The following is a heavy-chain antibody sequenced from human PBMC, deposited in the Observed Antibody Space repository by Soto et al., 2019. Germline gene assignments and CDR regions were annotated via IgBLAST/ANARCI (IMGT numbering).Heavy chain of an antibody. CDR3: VQQLIH. CDR2: IYYSGTT. CDR1: GDSISSGGYY. Sequence: KSSETLSLTCTVSGDSISSGGYYWSWIRQHPGKGLEWIGYIYYSGTTYYNPSLESRVSISVDTSKNQFSLKLSSVTAADTAVYYCVQQLIHWGQGTLVTVSS. D-gene: IGHD6-13*01. J-gene: IGHJ1*01. V-gene: IGHV4-31*03.